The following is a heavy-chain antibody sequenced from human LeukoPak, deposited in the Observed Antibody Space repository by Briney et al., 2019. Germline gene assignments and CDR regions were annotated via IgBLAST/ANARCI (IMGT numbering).Heavy chain of an antibody. CDR1: GFTVSSNY. CDR3: ARDGLGYYYDSSGYSGGAFDI. J-gene: IGHJ3*02. Sequence: GGSLRLSCAASGFTVSSNYMSWVRQAPGKGLEWVSVVYSGGSTYYADSVKGRFTISRDNSKNTLYLQMNSLRAEDTAVYYCARDGLGYYYDSSGYSGGAFDIWGQGTMVTVSS. V-gene: IGHV3-66*01. D-gene: IGHD3-22*01. CDR2: VYSGGST.